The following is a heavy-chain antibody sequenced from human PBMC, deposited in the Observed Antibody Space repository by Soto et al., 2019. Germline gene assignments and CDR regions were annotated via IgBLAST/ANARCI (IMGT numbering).Heavy chain of an antibody. D-gene: IGHD7-27*01. J-gene: IGHJ3*02. CDR1: GFTFSSYG. CDR2: ISYDGSNK. V-gene: IGHV3-30*18. CDR3: AKDLGHGGRGAFDI. Sequence: QVPLVESGGGVVQPGRSLRLSCAASGFTFSSYGMHWVRQAPGKGLEWVALISYDGSNKYYADSVKGRFTISRDNSKNTLYLQMNSLRTEDTAVYCCAKDLGHGGRGAFDIWGQGTMVTVSS.